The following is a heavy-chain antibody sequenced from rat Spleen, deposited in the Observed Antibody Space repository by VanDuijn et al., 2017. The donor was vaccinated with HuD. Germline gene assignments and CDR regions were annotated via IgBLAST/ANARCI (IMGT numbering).Heavy chain of an antibody. CDR2: ISYEGSGT. CDR1: GFTLSDSY. J-gene: IGHJ2*01. CDR3: ARRKRIVTLATISTHFDY. V-gene: IGHV5-22*01. D-gene: IGHD1-2*01. Sequence: EVQLVESGGGLVQPGRSLKLSCAASGFTLSDSYKAWVRQAPKKGLEWVASISYEGSGTYYGDSVKGRFTISRDNARSTLYLQMDSLRSEDTATYYWARRKRIVTLATISTHFDYWGQGVMVTVSS.